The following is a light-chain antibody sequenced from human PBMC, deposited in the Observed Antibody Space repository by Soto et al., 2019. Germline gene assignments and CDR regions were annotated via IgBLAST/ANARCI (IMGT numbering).Light chain of an antibody. V-gene: IGLV2-11*01. J-gene: IGLJ3*02. CDR1: SSDVGGYNY. CDR2: DVT. CDR3: CSHAGSDTWV. Sequence: QSVLTQPRSVSGSPGQSVTISCTGTSSDVGGYNYVSWYQEHPGKAPKLMIYDVTKRPSGVPDRFSGSKSGNTASLTISGLQAEDEADYYCCSHAGSDTWVFGGGTKLTVL.